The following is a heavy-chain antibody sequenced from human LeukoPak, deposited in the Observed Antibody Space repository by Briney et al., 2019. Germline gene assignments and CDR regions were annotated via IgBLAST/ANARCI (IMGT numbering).Heavy chain of an antibody. CDR3: ARSPATRGKYYYYYYMDV. CDR2: SFLIFGTA. J-gene: IGHJ6*03. D-gene: IGHD3-16*01. CDR1: GGTFSSYA. Sequence: SVKVSCKASGGTFSSYAISWVRQPPGQRLEWMGGSFLIFGTANYAQKFQGRVTITTDESTSIAYMELSSLRPEDTAVYYCARSPATRGKYYYYYYMDVWGKGTTVTVSS. V-gene: IGHV1-69*05.